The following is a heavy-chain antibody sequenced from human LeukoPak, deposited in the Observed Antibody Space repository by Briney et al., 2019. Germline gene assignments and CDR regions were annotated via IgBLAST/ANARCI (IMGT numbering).Heavy chain of an antibody. CDR2: ISHSGST. D-gene: IGHD2-2*01. V-gene: IGHV4-30-2*01. CDR3: ARGDVQGCSSTSCYLNWFDP. CDR1: GGSISSGGYS. J-gene: IGHJ5*02. Sequence: SQTLSLTCAVSGGSISSGGYSWSWIRQPPGKGLEWIGYISHSGSTYYNPSLKSRVTISVDRSKNQFSLKLSSVTAADTAVYYCARGDVQGCSSTSCYLNWFDPWGQGTLVTVSS.